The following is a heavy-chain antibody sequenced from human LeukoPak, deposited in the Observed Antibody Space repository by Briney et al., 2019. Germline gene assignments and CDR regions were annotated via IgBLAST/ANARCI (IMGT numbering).Heavy chain of an antibody. CDR3: SRDFQGY. CDR2: TKEDGSEK. CDR1: GFTFSSHW. Sequence: GGSLRLSCAASGFTFSSHWMSWGRQAPGKGLEWVGRTKEDGSEKYYVDSVKGRFTISRDNAKNSLCLEMNSLRAEDSAVYYCSRDFQGYWGQGTLVTVSS. J-gene: IGHJ4*02. V-gene: IGHV3-7*01.